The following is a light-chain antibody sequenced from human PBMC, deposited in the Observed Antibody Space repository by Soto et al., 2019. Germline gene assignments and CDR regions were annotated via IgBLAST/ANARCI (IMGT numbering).Light chain of an antibody. Sequence: SYELTQPPSVSVSPGQTARITCSGDVLPKQFVYWYQQKSGQAPVLVIYKDSDRPSGIPERFSGSTSGTTVTLTISAVQAEDEADYYCQSADSSDSFRVVFGGGTQLTV. J-gene: IGLJ2*01. CDR2: KDS. CDR1: VLPKQF. V-gene: IGLV3-25*03. CDR3: QSADSSDSFRVV.